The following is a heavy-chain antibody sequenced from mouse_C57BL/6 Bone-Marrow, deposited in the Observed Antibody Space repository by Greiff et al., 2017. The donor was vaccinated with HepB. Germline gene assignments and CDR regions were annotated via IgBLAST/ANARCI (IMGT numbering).Heavy chain of an antibody. CDR1: GYAFSSFW. CDR2: IYHGDGDT. V-gene: IGHV1-82*01. Sequence: QVQLQQSGPELVKPGASVKISCKASGYAFSSFWMNWVKQRPGKGLEWIGRIYHGDGDTNNNGKFKGKATVTADKASSTAYMHLSSLTAEDSAVYFCARDRYVDGWGTGTTVTVSS. J-gene: IGHJ1*03. CDR3: ARDRYVDG.